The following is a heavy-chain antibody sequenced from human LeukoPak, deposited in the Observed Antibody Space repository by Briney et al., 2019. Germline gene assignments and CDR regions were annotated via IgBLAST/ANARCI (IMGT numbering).Heavy chain of an antibody. CDR1: GYTFTSYD. CDR3: ARASAGGSYYLAY. J-gene: IGHJ4*02. V-gene: IGHV1-18*01. Sequence: ASVKVSCKASGYTFTSYDSSHGITWVRQAPGQGLEWMGWISAYNGRTNYAQKLQGRVTMTTDTSTSTVYMELRSLRSDGTAVYYCARASAGGSYYLAYWGQGTLVTGSS. D-gene: IGHD1-26*01. CDR2: ISAYNGRT.